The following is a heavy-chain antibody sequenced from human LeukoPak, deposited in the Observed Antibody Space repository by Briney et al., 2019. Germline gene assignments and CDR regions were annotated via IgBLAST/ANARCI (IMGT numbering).Heavy chain of an antibody. D-gene: IGHD6-13*01. V-gene: IGHV3-48*04. CDR2: ISSSGSTI. Sequence: GGSLRLSCAASGFTFSRYSMNWVRQAPGKGLEWVSYISSSGSTIYYADSVKGRFTISRDNAKNSLYLQMNSLRAEDTAVYYCARDRGGQQLVLVYWGQGTLVTVSS. CDR3: ARDRGGQQLVLVY. J-gene: IGHJ4*02. CDR1: GFTFSRYS.